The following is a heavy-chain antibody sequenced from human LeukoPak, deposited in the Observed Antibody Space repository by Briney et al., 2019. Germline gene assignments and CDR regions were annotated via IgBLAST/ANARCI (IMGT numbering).Heavy chain of an antibody. J-gene: IGHJ6*02. D-gene: IGHD2-2*01. Sequence: SETLSLTCTVSGDSISRHYWNWIRQPPGRGLEWIGYIHHSGSTYCNPSLKSRVTISLDTSKNQFSLNVNSVTAADTAVYYCARDSSTSYYYYGMDVWGQGTTVTVSS. CDR3: ARDSSTSYYYYGMDV. CDR1: GDSISRHY. CDR2: IHHSGST. V-gene: IGHV4-59*11.